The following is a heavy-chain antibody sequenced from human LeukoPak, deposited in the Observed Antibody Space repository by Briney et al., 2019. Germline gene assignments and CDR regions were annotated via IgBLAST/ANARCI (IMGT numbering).Heavy chain of an antibody. Sequence: AGGSLRLSCAASGFTFSSYAMSWVRQAPGKGLNWVSAITGSGGSTYYADSVKGRFTISRDNSKNTLYLQMNSLRADDTAVYYCAKDGAGGYCSSASCYEFDFWGQGTLVTVSS. CDR2: ITGSGGST. V-gene: IGHV3-23*01. CDR1: GFTFSSYA. D-gene: IGHD2-2*01. CDR3: AKDGAGGYCSSASCYEFDF. J-gene: IGHJ4*02.